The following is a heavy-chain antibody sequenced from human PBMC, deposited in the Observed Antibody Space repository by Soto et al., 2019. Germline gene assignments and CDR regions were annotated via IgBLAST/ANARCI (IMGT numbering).Heavy chain of an antibody. V-gene: IGHV2-5*02. J-gene: IGHJ4*02. CDR3: AHRPSYCSGGSCYSGLDY. D-gene: IGHD2-15*01. CDR2: IYWDDDK. CDR1: GFSLSTSGVG. Sequence: QITLKASGPTLVKPTQTLTLTCTFSGFSLSTSGVGVGWIRQPPGKALEWLALIYWDDDKRYSPSLKRRLTNTKDNSKHQVVLTMTNMDPVDTATYYCAHRPSYCSGGSCYSGLDYWGQGTLVTVSS.